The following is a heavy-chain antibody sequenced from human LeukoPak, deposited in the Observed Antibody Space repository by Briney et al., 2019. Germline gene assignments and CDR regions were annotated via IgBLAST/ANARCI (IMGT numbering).Heavy chain of an antibody. J-gene: IGHJ4*02. V-gene: IGHV3-11*01. D-gene: IGHD3-3*01. Sequence: PGGSLRLSCAASGFTFSDYYMSWIRQAPGKGLEWISYAGSSRSPMNYADSVKGRFTISKDNAKNSLYLQMNSLRAEDTAMYYCARTGFDLWSGYYGARYFFDYWGQGILVTVSS. CDR2: AGSSRSPM. CDR1: GFTFSDYY. CDR3: ARTGFDLWSGYYGARYFFDY.